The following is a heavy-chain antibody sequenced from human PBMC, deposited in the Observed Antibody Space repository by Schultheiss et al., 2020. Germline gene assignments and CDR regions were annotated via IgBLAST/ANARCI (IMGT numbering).Heavy chain of an antibody. CDR3: TRSWGSPYFDY. V-gene: IGHV3-49*04. D-gene: IGHD3-16*01. J-gene: IGHJ4*02. Sequence: GGSLRLSCSASGFTFSYYAMYWVRQAPGKGLEWVGFIRSKTYGGTTEYAASVKGRFTISRDDSKSIAYLQMNSLKTEDTAVYYCTRSWGSPYFDYWGQGTLVTVSS. CDR2: IRSKTYGGTT. CDR1: GFTFSYYA.